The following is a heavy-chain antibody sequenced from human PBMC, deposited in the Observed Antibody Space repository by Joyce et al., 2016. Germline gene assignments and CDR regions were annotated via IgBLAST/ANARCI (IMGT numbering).Heavy chain of an antibody. J-gene: IGHJ4*02. CDR2: INQDGSEK. Sequence: EVQLVESGGGLVQPGGSLRLSCAASGFTFSSIWMSWVRQAPGKGLVWVAQINQDGSEKYYMDSGKGRFTISRDNAKNSLYLQMNSLRAEDTAVYYCARDATGTTFDYWGQGTLVTVSS. V-gene: IGHV3-7*01. CDR3: ARDATGTTFDY. D-gene: IGHD3-9*01. CDR1: GFTFSSIW.